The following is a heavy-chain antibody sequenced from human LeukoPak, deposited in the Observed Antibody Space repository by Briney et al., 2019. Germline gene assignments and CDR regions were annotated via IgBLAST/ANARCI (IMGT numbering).Heavy chain of an antibody. CDR3: ARRLPYNSNWYHAFDI. CDR2: FHYSGST. D-gene: IGHD6-13*01. CDR1: GGSISTSGHY. J-gene: IGHJ3*02. V-gene: IGHV4-39*01. Sequence: SETLSLTCTVSGGSISTSGHYWGWIRQPPGKGLEWIGSFHYSGSTYYNPSLKSRVTMSVDTSKNQFSLKLSSVTAADTAVYYCARRLPYNSNWYHAFDIWGQGTMVTVSS.